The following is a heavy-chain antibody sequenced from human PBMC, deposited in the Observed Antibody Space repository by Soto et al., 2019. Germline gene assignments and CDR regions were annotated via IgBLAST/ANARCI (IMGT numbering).Heavy chain of an antibody. CDR1: GFTFSTYS. J-gene: IGHJ4*02. CDR2: ISSRSGTI. CDR3: ARIGYCDCTSCLY. V-gene: IGHV3-48*01. Sequence: EVQLVESGGGLVQPGGSLRLSCAASGFTFSTYSMNWDRQAPGKGLEWISYISSRSGTIYYADSVKGRFTISRDNAKSSLYLQMNSLRVEDTAVYYCARIGYCDCTSCLYWGQGTLVTVSS. D-gene: IGHD2-2*01.